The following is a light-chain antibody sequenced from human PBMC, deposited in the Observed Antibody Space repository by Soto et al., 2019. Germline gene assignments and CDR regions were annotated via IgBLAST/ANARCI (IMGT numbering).Light chain of an antibody. CDR1: SSDVGGYNF. V-gene: IGLV2-14*01. Sequence: QSVLTQPASVSGSPGQSITISCTGTSSDVGGYNFVSWYQHHPGTPPKLIIYEVIHRPSGVSNRFSGSKSAITASLTISGLQLEDEADYCCSSYSSTTTREVFGTGTKLTVL. J-gene: IGLJ1*01. CDR2: EVI. CDR3: SSYSSTTTREV.